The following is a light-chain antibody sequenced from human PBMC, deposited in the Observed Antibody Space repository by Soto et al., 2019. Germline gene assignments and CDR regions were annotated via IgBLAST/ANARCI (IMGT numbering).Light chain of an antibody. CDR2: EGS. Sequence: QSVLTQPASVSGSPGQSITISCTGTSSDVGSYNFVSWYQQLPGKAPKLMIYEGSKRPSGVSNRFSCSKSGNTASLTISGLQAEDEADYYCCSYAGSGSFVIATGTKLTVL. J-gene: IGLJ1*01. V-gene: IGLV2-23*03. CDR1: SSDVGSYNF. CDR3: CSYAGSGSFV.